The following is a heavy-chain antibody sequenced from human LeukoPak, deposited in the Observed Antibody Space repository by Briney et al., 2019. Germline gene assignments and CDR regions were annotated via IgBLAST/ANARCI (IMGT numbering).Heavy chain of an antibody. Sequence: SETLSLTCTVSGYSISSGYYWGWIRQPPGKGLEWIGSIYHSGSTYYNPSLKSRVTISVDTSKNQFSLKLSSVTAADTAVYYCASSSGWYLGAFDIWGQGTMVTVSS. J-gene: IGHJ3*02. CDR1: GYSISSGYY. V-gene: IGHV4-38-2*02. D-gene: IGHD6-19*01. CDR2: IYHSGST. CDR3: ASSSGWYLGAFDI.